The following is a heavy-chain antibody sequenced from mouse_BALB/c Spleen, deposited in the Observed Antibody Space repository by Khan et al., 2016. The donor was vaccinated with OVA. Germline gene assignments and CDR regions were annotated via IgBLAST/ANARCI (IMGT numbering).Heavy chain of an antibody. CDR2: IFPGDGST. D-gene: IGHD2-1*01. CDR3: ASSRGNYDD. V-gene: IGHV1-85*01. J-gene: IGHJ2*01. CDR1: GYTFTNYD. Sequence: QVRLQQSGAELVKPGASVKLSCKASGYTFTNYDINWVRQRPEQGFEWIGWIFPGDGSTKYSEKFKGKATLTSDNSSSTAYLQLSKLTSEDSSVWCSASSRGNYDDWGQGTTLTVST.